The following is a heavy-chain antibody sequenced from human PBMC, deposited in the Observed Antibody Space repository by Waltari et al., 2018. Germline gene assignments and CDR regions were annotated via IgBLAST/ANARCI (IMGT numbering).Heavy chain of an antibody. Sequence: QVQLVESGGGVVQPGRSLRLSCAASGFTFSSYALHWVRRAPGKGLEWVAVISYDGSNKYYADSVKGRFTISRDNSKNTLYLQMNSLRAEDTTVYYCARDGWGTVTTPDYWGQGTLVTVSS. J-gene: IGHJ4*02. V-gene: IGHV3-30-3*01. CDR3: ARDGWGTVTTPDY. CDR1: GFTFSSYA. CDR2: ISYDGSNK. D-gene: IGHD4-4*01.